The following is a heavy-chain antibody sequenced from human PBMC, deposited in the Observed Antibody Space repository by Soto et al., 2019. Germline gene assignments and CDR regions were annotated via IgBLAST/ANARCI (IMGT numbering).Heavy chain of an antibody. CDR2: INHSGST. CDR3: ARGSPYSSSLLYYYGMDV. D-gene: IGHD6-6*01. Sequence: ASETLSLTCAVYGGSFSGYYWSWIRQPPGKGLEWIGEINHSGSTNYNPSLKSRVTISVDTSKNQFSLKLSSVTAADTAVYYCARGSPYSSSLLYYYGMDVWGQGTTVTVS. CDR1: GGSFSGYY. J-gene: IGHJ6*02. V-gene: IGHV4-34*01.